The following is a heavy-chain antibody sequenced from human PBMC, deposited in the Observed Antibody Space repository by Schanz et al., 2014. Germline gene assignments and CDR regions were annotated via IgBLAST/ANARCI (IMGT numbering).Heavy chain of an antibody. Sequence: QVQLVQSGAEVKKPGASVKVSCKASGYTFTSYYIHWVRQAPGQGLEWMGKINPSSGTTRIAQNFQGRLTVTMDTSTSTVNMELSSLRSEDTAVYYCARGGFFDSTSFDSWGQGTLVTVSS. J-gene: IGHJ4*02. V-gene: IGHV1-46*03. CDR1: GYTFTSYY. D-gene: IGHD2-2*01. CDR2: INPSSGTT. CDR3: ARGGFFDSTSFDS.